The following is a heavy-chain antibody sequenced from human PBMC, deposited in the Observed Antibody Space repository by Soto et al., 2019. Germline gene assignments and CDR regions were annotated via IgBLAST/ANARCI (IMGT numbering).Heavy chain of an antibody. V-gene: IGHV3-7*01. J-gene: IGHJ1*01. Sequence: EVQLVESGGGLVQPGGSLRLSCAASGFTFSSYWMSWVRQAPGKGLEWVANIKQDGSEKYYVDSVKGRFTISRDNAKNSLYLQINSLRAEDTAVYYCATDLGYGDEYFQHWGQGTLVTVSS. CDR2: IKQDGSEK. CDR1: GFTFSSYW. D-gene: IGHD4-17*01. CDR3: ATDLGYGDEYFQH.